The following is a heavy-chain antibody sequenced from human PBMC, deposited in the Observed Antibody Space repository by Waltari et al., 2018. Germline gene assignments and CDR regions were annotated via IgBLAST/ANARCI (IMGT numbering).Heavy chain of an antibody. Sequence: QVQLQQWGAGLLKPSETLSLTCAVDGGSFSGYYWSWIRQPPGKGLEWIGEINHSGSTNYNPSLKSRVTISVDTSKNQFALKLSSVTAADTAVYYCARGLLSGSYSFDYWGQGTLVTVSS. CDR1: GGSFSGYY. V-gene: IGHV4-34*01. D-gene: IGHD1-26*01. J-gene: IGHJ4*02. CDR2: INHSGST. CDR3: ARGLLSGSYSFDY.